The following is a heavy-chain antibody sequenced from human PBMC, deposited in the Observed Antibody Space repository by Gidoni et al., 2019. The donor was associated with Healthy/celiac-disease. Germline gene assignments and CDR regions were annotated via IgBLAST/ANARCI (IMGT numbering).Heavy chain of an antibody. V-gene: IGHV3-66*01. D-gene: IGHD4-17*01. Sequence: EVQLVESGGGLVQPGGSLRLSCAASGFTVSSNYMSWVRPAPGKGLEVVSVIYSGGSTYYADSVKGRFTISRDNSKNTLYLQMNSLRAEDTAVYYCARLTTVTNFFDYWGQGTLVTVSS. CDR3: ARLTTVTNFFDY. CDR1: GFTVSSNY. J-gene: IGHJ4*02. CDR2: IYSGGST.